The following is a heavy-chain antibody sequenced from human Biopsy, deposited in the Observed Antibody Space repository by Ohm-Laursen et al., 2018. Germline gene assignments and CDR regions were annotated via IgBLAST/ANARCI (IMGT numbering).Heavy chain of an antibody. CDR2: IKSKTDGGTI. CDR1: GLTFTTAL. D-gene: IGHD3-16*02. CDR3: TTYQY. V-gene: IGHV3-15*01. J-gene: IGHJ4*02. Sequence: SLRLSCTASGLTFTTALMSWVRQAPGKGLEWVGRIKSKTDGGTIDYAASVKGRIIISRDDSKKTVYLQTNNLKTEDTGVYYCTTYQYWGQGTLVTVSS.